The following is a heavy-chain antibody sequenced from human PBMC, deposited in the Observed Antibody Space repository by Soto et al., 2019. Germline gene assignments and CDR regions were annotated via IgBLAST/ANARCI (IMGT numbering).Heavy chain of an antibody. Sequence: SETLSLTCTVSGGSISSSTYYWDWIRHPPGKGLEWIGAMYYTGNKNYNPSLESRVTMSVDTSKNQFSLKLSSVTPTDTAVYYCARRSSSSLGSLFDPWGRGILVTVSS. CDR2: MYYTGNK. V-gene: IGHV4-39*01. CDR1: GGSISSSTYY. D-gene: IGHD6-6*01. CDR3: ARRSSSSLGSLFDP. J-gene: IGHJ5*02.